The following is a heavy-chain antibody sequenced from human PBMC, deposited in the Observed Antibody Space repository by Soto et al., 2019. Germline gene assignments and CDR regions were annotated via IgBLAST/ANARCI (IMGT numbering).Heavy chain of an antibody. CDR1: GFTVSDSY. D-gene: IGHD5-18*01. Sequence: EVQVVESGGGLIQPGGSLRLSCAASGFTVSDSYMRWVRQALGKGLEWVSVIYSGGTTYYADSVKGRFTISRDSSENMIYLQMNSLRVEDTAIYYCARDMSAMATGMDLWGQGTTVTVSS. V-gene: IGHV3-53*01. CDR3: ARDMSAMATGMDL. J-gene: IGHJ6*02. CDR2: IYSGGTT.